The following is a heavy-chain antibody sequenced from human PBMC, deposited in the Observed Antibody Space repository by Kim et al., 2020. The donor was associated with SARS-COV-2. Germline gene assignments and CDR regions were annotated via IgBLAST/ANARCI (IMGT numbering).Heavy chain of an antibody. Sequence: SETLSLTCAVYGGSFSGYYWSWIRQPPGKGLEWIGEINHSGSTNYNPSLKSRVTISVDTSKNQFSLKLSSVTAADTAVYYCARGRPGRDYWGQGTLVTVSS. CDR2: INHSGST. V-gene: IGHV4-34*01. CDR1: GGSFSGYY. CDR3: ARGRPGRDY. J-gene: IGHJ4*02.